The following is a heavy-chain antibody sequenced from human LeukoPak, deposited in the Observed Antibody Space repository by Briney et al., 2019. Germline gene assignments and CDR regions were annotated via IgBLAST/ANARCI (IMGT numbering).Heavy chain of an antibody. J-gene: IGHJ4*02. D-gene: IGHD7-27*01. CDR2: ISYDGNK. CDR1: GFTFSTYG. V-gene: IGHV3-30*18. CDR3: VKGLQGSISGLLGY. Sequence: GGSLRLSCAASGFTFSTYGMHWVRQAPGKGLEWVAVISYDGNKYYADAVKGRFTISRDDSKTTLYLQMNSLRAEDTAVYYCVKGLQGSISGLLGYWGQGALVTVSS.